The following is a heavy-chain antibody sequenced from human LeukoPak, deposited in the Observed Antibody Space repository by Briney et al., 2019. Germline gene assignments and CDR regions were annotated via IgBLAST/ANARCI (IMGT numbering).Heavy chain of an antibody. J-gene: IGHJ4*02. CDR3: ARAGGGYDILTGWYYFDY. V-gene: IGHV3-21*01. D-gene: IGHD3-9*01. CDR1: GFTFSSYS. Sequence: GGSPRLSCAASGFTFSSYSMNWVRQAPGKGLEWVSSISSSSSYIYYADSVKGRFTISRDNAKNSLYLQMNSLRAEDTAVYYCARAGGGYDILTGWYYFDYWGQGTLVTVSS. CDR2: ISSSSSYI.